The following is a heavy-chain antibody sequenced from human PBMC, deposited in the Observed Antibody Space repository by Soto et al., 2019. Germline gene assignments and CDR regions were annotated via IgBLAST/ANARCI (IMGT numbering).Heavy chain of an antibody. D-gene: IGHD2-21*01. Sequence: QVHLQESGPGLVKPSETMSLTCTASGASIRNFYWNWVRQFPGKGLEWIGHIYNGERTNYNPPLKVRVTISVSTTKNQFSLKFSSVTVADTAVYYCAQTTCWPGFDDWGQGTLVTVSS. V-gene: IGHV4-59*01. J-gene: IGHJ4*02. CDR2: IYNGERT. CDR1: GASIRNFY. CDR3: AQTTCWPGFDD.